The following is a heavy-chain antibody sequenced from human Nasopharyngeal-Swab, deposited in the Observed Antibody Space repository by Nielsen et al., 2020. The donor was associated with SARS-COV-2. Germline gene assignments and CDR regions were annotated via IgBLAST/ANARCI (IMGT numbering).Heavy chain of an antibody. CDR2: IKQDGSEK. CDR1: GFTFSSYW. CDR3: ARVDSSDYYDSSGYYFKENYFDY. Sequence: GESLKISCAASGFTFSSYWMSWVRQAPGKGLEWVANIKQDGSEKYYVDSVKGRFTISRDNAKNSLYLQMNSLRAENTAVYYCARVDSSDYYDSSGYYFKENYFDYWGQGTLVTVSS. V-gene: IGHV3-7*01. D-gene: IGHD3-22*01. J-gene: IGHJ4*02.